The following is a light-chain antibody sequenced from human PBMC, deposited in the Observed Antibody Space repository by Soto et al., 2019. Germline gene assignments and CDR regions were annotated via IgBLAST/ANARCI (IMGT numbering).Light chain of an antibody. J-gene: IGKJ4*01. Sequence: DVPMTQSPSTLSASVGDRVTITCRASQSISSWLAWYQQKPAKAPNLLIYETSNLESGVPSRFSGSGSGTEFTLTISSLQPDDFATYFCQQYTSFPLTFGGGTKVEI. V-gene: IGKV1-5*03. CDR2: ETS. CDR1: QSISSW. CDR3: QQYTSFPLT.